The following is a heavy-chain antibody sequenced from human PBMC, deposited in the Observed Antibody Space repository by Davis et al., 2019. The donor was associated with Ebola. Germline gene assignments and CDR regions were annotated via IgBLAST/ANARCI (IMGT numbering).Heavy chain of an antibody. J-gene: IGHJ6*02. Sequence: SETLSPTCAVYGGSFSGYYWSWIRQPPGKGLEWIGEINHSGSTNYNPSLKSRVTISVDTSKNQFSLKLSSVTAADTAVYYCARLKQRSGSPIDYGLDVWGQGTTVTVSS. D-gene: IGHD3-10*01. CDR3: ARLKQRSGSPIDYGLDV. CDR1: GGSFSGYY. CDR2: INHSGST. V-gene: IGHV4-34*01.